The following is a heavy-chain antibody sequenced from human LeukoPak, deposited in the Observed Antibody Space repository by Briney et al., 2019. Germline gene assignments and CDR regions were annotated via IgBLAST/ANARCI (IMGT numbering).Heavy chain of an antibody. CDR2: MNPSSGNT. V-gene: IGHV1-8*01. Sequence: ASVIVSCKASGYSFTSYDINWVRQATGQGPEWIGWMNPSSGNTGYAQRFQGRVIMTRDTSTSTAYLELSSLTSDDTAVYYCAAHTYYYSSGSFGHWGQGTLVTVSS. D-gene: IGHD3-10*01. CDR3: AAHTYYYSSGSFGH. CDR1: GYSFTSYD. J-gene: IGHJ4*02.